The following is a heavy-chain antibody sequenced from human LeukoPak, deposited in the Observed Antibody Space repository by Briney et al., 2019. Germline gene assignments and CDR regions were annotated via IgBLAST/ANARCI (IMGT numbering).Heavy chain of an antibody. V-gene: IGHV3-23*01. CDR1: GFTFSSYA. CDR3: AKVAISKSFPN. J-gene: IGHJ4*02. Sequence: GGSLRLSCAASGFTFSSYAMSWVRQAPGKGLEWVSAISSGGGTTYYTDSVRGRFTISKDNSKNTLYLQMNSLRAEDTAVYYCAKVAISKSFPNWGKGALVIASS. CDR2: ISSGGGTT. D-gene: IGHD2-21*01.